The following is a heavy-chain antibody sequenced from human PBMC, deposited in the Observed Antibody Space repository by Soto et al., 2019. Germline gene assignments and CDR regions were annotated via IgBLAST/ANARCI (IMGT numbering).Heavy chain of an antibody. V-gene: IGHV1-18*04. J-gene: IGHJ5*02. CDR1: GYNFPNYG. D-gene: IGHD6-13*01. CDR2: ISTHNDRT. CDR3: ARGRGSWLNWFDP. Sequence: ASVKVSCKASGYNFPNYGITWVRQAPGQGLEWMGWISTHNDRTKYAQKLQGRLTMTTDISTSTAYMELSSLRSEDTAVYYCARGRGSWLNWFDPWGQGTLVTVSS.